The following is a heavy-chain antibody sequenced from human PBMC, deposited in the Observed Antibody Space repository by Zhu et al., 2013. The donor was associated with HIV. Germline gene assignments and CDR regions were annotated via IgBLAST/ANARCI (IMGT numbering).Heavy chain of an antibody. CDR1: GGTFSSYT. D-gene: IGHD3-22*01. Sequence: QVQLVQSGAEVKKPGSSVKVSCKASGGTFSSYTISWVRQAPGQGLEWMGRIIPILGIANYAQKFQGRVTITADKSTSTAYMELSSLRSEDTAVYYCARDRGDYYDSSGYYYGYAFDIWGRRD. CDR2: IIPILGIA. CDR3: ARDRGDYYDSSGYYYGYAFDI. J-gene: IGHJ3*02. V-gene: IGHV1-69*08.